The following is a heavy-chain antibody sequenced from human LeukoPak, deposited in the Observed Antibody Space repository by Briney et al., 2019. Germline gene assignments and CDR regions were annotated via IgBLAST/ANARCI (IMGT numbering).Heavy chain of an antibody. CDR2: ISSSSSYI. Sequence: GGSLRLSCAASGFTFSSYEMNWVRQAPGKGLEWVSSISSSSSYIYYADSVKGRFTISRDNAKNSLYLQMNSLRAEDTAVYYCASGKSAFDIWGQGTMVTVSS. CDR1: GFTFSSYE. D-gene: IGHD1-14*01. CDR3: ASGKSAFDI. J-gene: IGHJ3*02. V-gene: IGHV3-21*01.